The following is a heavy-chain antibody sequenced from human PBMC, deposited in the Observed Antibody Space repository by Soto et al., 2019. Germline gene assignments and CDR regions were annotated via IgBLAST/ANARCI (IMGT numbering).Heavy chain of an antibody. V-gene: IGHV4-30-2*01. CDR1: GGSISSGGYS. D-gene: IGHD6-19*01. CDR3: ARGPRAGLVYFQH. Sequence: QLQLQESGSGLVKPSQTLSLTCAVSGGSISSGGYSWSWIRQPPGKGLGWIGYIYHSGSTYYNPSLKSRVTIAVDRSKNQFSLKLSSVTAADTAVYYCARGPRAGLVYFQHWGQGTLVTVSS. CDR2: IYHSGST. J-gene: IGHJ1*01.